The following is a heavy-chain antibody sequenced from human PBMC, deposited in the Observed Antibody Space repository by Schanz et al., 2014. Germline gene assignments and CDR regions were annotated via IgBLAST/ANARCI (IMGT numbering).Heavy chain of an antibody. CDR1: GFTFSTYW. D-gene: IGHD2-8*02. Sequence: EVQLVESGGGLVQPGGSLRLSCATSGFTFSTYWMSWVRQAPGKGLEWVANIKQDESERSYVDSVKGRFTISRDNAKNSLYLQLNSLTAEDTAVYHCARDSRYCTGVDCKGDAFDLWGQGTLVTVSS. J-gene: IGHJ3*01. CDR3: ARDSRYCTGVDCKGDAFDL. CDR2: IKQDESER. V-gene: IGHV3-7*01.